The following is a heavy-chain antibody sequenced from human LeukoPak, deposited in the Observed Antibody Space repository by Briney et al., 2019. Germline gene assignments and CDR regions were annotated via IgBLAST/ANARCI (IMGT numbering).Heavy chain of an antibody. J-gene: IGHJ4*02. D-gene: IGHD4-17*01. Sequence: PSETLSLTCTVSGGSISSYYWSWIRQPPGKGLEWIGYIYYSGSTNYNPSLKSRVTISVDTSKNQFSLKLSSVTAADTAVYYCARQDYGDYDYYFDYWGQGTLVTASS. CDR1: GGSISSYY. V-gene: IGHV4-59*01. CDR2: IYYSGST. CDR3: ARQDYGDYDYYFDY.